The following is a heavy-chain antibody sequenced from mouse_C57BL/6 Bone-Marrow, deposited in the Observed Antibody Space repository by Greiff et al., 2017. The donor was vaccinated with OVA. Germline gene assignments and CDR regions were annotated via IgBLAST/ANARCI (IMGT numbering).Heavy chain of an antibody. D-gene: IGHD2-12*01. Sequence: VKLMESGAELVKPGASVKMSCKASGYTFTSYWITWVKQRPGQGLEWIGDIYPGSGSTNYNEKFKSKATLTVDTSSSTAYMQLSSLTSEDSAVYYCAYDRYFDVWGTGTTVTVSS. CDR2: IYPGSGST. V-gene: IGHV1-55*01. CDR3: AYDRYFDV. CDR1: GYTFTSYW. J-gene: IGHJ1*03.